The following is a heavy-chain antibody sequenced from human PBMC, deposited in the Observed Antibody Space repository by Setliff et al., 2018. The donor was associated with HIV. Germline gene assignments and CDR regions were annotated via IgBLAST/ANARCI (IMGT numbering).Heavy chain of an antibody. CDR2: ISAYNGNT. CDR3: ARGQVVGYTYSGIEL. J-gene: IGHJ4*02. V-gene: IGHV1-18*01. Sequence: ASVKVSCKASGYTFTSYGISWVRQAPGQGLEWMGWISAYNGNTNCAQTFQGRVTITTDESTSTTYMEMSSLRSDDTAVYYCARGQVVGYTYSGIELWGQGTLVTVS. D-gene: IGHD5-18*01. CDR1: GYTFTSYG.